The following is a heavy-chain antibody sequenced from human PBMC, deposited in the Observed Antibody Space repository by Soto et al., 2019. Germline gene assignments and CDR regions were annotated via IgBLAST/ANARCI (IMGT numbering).Heavy chain of an antibody. D-gene: IGHD6-19*01. Sequence: QVQLVQSGAEVKKPGASVKVSCKASGYTFTSYAMNWVRQAPGQRLEWMGWINAGNGNTKYSQKFQGRVTITRDTYASTAYMELSSLRSEDTAVYYCARGVAGPLHWFDPWGQGTLVTVSS. V-gene: IGHV1-3*01. CDR3: ARGVAGPLHWFDP. CDR2: INAGNGNT. J-gene: IGHJ5*02. CDR1: GYTFTSYA.